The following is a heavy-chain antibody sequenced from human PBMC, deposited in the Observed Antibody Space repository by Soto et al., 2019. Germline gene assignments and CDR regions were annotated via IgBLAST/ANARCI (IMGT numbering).Heavy chain of an antibody. Sequence: PSETLSLTCTVSGGSISSSSYYWGWIRQPPGKGLEWIGSIYYSGSTYYNPSLKSRVTISVDTSKNQFSLKLSSVTAADTAVYYCARQGWNNLPLLTYSFDYWGQGTLVPVSS. CDR3: ARQGWNNLPLLTYSFDY. CDR1: GGSISSSSYY. CDR2: IYYSGST. J-gene: IGHJ4*02. V-gene: IGHV4-39*01. D-gene: IGHD1-1*01.